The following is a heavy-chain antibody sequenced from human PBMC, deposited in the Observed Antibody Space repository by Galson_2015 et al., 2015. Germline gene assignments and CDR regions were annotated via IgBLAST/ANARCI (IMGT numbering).Heavy chain of an antibody. J-gene: IGHJ5*02. CDR1: GFTFSSYG. V-gene: IGHV3-33*01. Sequence: PRLSCAASGFTFSSYGMHWVRQAPGKGLEWVAVIWYDGSNKYYADSVKGRFTISRDNSKNTLYLQMNSLRAEDTAVYYCARDLEWGYSYGPGWFDPWGQGTLVTVSS. CDR3: ARDLEWGYSYGPGWFDP. CDR2: IWYDGSNK. D-gene: IGHD5-18*01.